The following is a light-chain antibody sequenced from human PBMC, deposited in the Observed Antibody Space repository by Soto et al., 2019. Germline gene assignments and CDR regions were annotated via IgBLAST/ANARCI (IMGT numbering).Light chain of an antibody. CDR1: SSDIGSNT. CDR2: AND. CDR3: AAWDDSLNGRV. Sequence: QSVLTQPPSASGTPGLRVTISCSGSSSDIGSNTVNWYQQVPGTAPKLLIYANDQRPSGVPDRFSGSKSGTSASLAISGLQSEDEADYYCAAWDDSLNGRVFGGGTKVTVL. J-gene: IGLJ3*02. V-gene: IGLV1-44*01.